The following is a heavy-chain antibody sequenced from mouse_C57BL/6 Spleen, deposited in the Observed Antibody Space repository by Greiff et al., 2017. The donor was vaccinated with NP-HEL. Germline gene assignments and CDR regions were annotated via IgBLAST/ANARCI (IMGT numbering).Heavy chain of an antibody. CDR2: ISSGSSTI. CDR3: AIDYNAMDY. J-gene: IGHJ4*01. Sequence: EVKLMESGGGLVKPGGSLKLSCAASGFTFSDYGMHWVRQAPEKGLEWVAYISSGSSTIYYADTVKGRFTISRDNAKNTLFLQMTSLRSEDTAMYYCAIDYNAMDYWGQGTSVTVSS. CDR1: GFTFSDYG. V-gene: IGHV5-17*01.